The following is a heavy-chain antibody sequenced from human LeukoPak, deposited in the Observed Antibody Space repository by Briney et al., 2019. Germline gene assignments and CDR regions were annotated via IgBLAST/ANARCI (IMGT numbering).Heavy chain of an antibody. CDR3: AREDYYDSGSSDY. V-gene: IGHV1-8*03. J-gene: IGHJ4*02. CDR1: GYTFTDYY. Sequence: VASVKVSCKASGYTFTDYYMHWVRQAPGQGLEWMGWMNPNSGNTAYAQKFQGRVTITRNTSISTAYMELSSLRSEDTAIYYCAREDYYDSGSSDYWGQGTLVTVSS. CDR2: MNPNSGNT. D-gene: IGHD3-22*01.